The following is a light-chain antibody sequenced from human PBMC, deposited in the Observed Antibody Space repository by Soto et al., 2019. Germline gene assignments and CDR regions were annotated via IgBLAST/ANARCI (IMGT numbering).Light chain of an antibody. Sequence: DIQMTQSPSSVSASVGDRVTITCRASQDINNWLAWYQQKPGKAPKLLIYTTSSLQSGVPSRFSGSGYGTAFTLTISSLQPEDFAPSYCQQANSFPLTFGGGTKVEIK. J-gene: IGKJ4*01. CDR1: QDINNW. CDR2: TTS. V-gene: IGKV1D-12*01. CDR3: QQANSFPLT.